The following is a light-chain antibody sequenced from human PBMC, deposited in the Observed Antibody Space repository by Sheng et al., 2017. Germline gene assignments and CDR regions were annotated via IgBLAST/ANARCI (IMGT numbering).Light chain of an antibody. CDR1: SSDIGFYNY. J-gene: IGLJ2*01. V-gene: IGLV2-14*03. CDR2: DVD. Sequence: QSALTQPASVSGSPGQSITISCTGTSSDIGFYNYVSWYQQHPGKAPKLIIYDVDRRPSGVFNRFSGSKSDNTASLTISGLQVEDEADYYCSSYAGSNNVVFGGGTKLTVL. CDR3: SSYAGSNNVV.